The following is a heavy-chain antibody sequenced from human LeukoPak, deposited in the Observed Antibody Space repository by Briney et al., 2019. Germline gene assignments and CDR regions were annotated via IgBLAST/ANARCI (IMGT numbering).Heavy chain of an antibody. CDR1: GFTFSSYA. CDR2: ISGSGGST. V-gene: IGHV3-23*01. J-gene: IGHJ4*02. CDR3: AKKEAYYYGSGSDYFDY. D-gene: IGHD3-10*01. Sequence: GGSLRLSCAASGFTFSSYAMSWVRQAPGKGLEWVSAISGSGGSTYYADSVKGRFTISRDNSKNTLYLQMNGLRAEDTAVYYCAKKEAYYYGSGSDYFDYWGQGTLVTVSS.